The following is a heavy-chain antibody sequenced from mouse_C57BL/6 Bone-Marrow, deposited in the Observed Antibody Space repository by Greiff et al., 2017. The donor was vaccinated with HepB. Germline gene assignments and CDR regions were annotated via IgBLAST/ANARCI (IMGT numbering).Heavy chain of an antibody. Sequence: VQLQQSGGGLVKPGGSLKLSCAASGFTFSSYAMSWVRQTPEKRLEWVATISDGGSYTYYPDNVKGRFTISRDNAKNNLYLQMSHLKSEDTAMYYCARENTVVAPYGFAYWGQGTLVTVSA. J-gene: IGHJ3*01. CDR3: ARENTVVAPYGFAY. D-gene: IGHD1-1*01. CDR2: ISDGGSYT. V-gene: IGHV5-4*01. CDR1: GFTFSSYA.